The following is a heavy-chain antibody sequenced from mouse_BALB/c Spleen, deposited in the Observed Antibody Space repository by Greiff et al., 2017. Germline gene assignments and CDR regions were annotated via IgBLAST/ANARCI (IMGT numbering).Heavy chain of an antibody. D-gene: IGHD1-1*01. Sequence: VKLQESGPGLVAPSQSLSITCTVSGFSLTSYGVHWVRQPPGKGLEWLGVIWAGGSTNYNSALMSRLSISKDNSKSQVFLKMNSLQTDDTAMYYCARENYGSSYPWFAYWGQGTLVTVSA. CDR2: IWAGGST. J-gene: IGHJ3*01. CDR1: GFSLTSYG. V-gene: IGHV2-9*02. CDR3: ARENYGSSYPWFAY.